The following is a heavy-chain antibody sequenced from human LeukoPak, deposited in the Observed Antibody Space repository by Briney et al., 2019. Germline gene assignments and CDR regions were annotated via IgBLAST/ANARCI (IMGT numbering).Heavy chain of an antibody. CDR1: GGSISSSSYY. J-gene: IGHJ6*02. CDR2: IYTSGST. Sequence: SETLSLTCTVSGGSISSSSYYWVWIRPPPGKGLEWIVRIYTSGSTNYNPSLKSRVTMSVDTSKTHFSLKLSSVTAADTAVYYCARWVNYYGSGSLYYYGMDVWGQGTTVTVSS. CDR3: ARWVNYYGSGSLYYYGMDV. V-gene: IGHV4-61*05. D-gene: IGHD3-10*01.